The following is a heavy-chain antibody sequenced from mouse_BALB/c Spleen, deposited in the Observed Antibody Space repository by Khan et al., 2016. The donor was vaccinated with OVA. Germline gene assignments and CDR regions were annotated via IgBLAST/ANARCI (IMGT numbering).Heavy chain of an antibody. CDR3: ARGHFYGSSYDYWYFDV. Sequence: EVELVESGGGLVKPGGSLKLSCAASGFTFSSYAMSWVRQTPEKRLEWVASINSGGSIYYSDSMKGRFTISRDNARNILYLQMSRLRSEDTAMYYCARGHFYGSSYDYWYFDVWGAGTTVTVSS. D-gene: IGHD1-1*01. J-gene: IGHJ1*01. CDR1: GFTFSSYA. V-gene: IGHV5-6-5*01. CDR2: INSGGSI.